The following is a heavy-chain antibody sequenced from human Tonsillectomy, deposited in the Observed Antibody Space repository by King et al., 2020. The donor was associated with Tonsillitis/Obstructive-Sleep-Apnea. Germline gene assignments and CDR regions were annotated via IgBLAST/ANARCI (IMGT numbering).Heavy chain of an antibody. J-gene: IGHJ6*02. Sequence: QLVQSGAEVKKPGSSVKVSCKASGGTFSSYAISWVRQAPGQGLEWMGGIIPILGIANYAQKFQGRVTITADKSTSTAYMELRSLRSEDTAVYYCARDDPVEDTVVTTYYYYGMDVWGQGTTVTVSS. V-gene: IGHV1-69*10. CDR3: ARDDPVEDTVVTTYYYYGMDV. CDR1: GGTFSSYA. CDR2: IIPILGIA. D-gene: IGHD4-23*01.